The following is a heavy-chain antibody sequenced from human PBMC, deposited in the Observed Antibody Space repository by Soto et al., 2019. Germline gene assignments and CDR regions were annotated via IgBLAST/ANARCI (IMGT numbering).Heavy chain of an antibody. D-gene: IGHD6-19*01. CDR2: ISGSGGST. J-gene: IGHJ4*02. CDR3: AERIAVAGS. V-gene: IGHV3-23*01. CDR1: GFTFSSYA. Sequence: EVQLLESGGGLVQPGGSLRLSCAASGFTFSSYAMSWVRQAPGKGLEWVSAISGSGGSTYYADSVKGRFTISRDNSKNTLYLQMNKLSAEDTAVYYLAERIAVAGSWGQGTLGTFSS.